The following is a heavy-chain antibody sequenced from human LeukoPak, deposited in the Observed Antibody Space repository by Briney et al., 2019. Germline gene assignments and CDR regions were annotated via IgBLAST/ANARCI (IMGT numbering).Heavy chain of an antibody. CDR3: ARAEGSVRSTSADY. CDR2: INPNSGGT. Sequence: ASVKVSCKASGYTFTGYYMHWVRQAPGQGLEWMGWINPNSGGTNYAQKFQGRVTMTRDTSISTAYMELSRLRSDDTAVYYCARAEGSVRSTSADYWGQGTLVTVSS. D-gene: IGHD2-2*01. J-gene: IGHJ4*02. V-gene: IGHV1-2*02. CDR1: GYTFTGYY.